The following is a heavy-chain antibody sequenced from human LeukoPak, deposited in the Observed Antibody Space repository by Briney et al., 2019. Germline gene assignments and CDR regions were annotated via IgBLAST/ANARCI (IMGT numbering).Heavy chain of an antibody. CDR3: AKERPDYGDPLVY. J-gene: IGHJ4*02. V-gene: IGHV3-23*01. Sequence: PGGSLRLSCAASGFTFSNSGMSWVRQAPGKGLEWVSAITASGDSTFYADSMKGRFTISRDNSKNTLYLQMNSLRAEDTALYYCAKERPDYGDPLVYWGQGTQVTVSS. D-gene: IGHD4-17*01. CDR2: ITASGDST. CDR1: GFTFSNSG.